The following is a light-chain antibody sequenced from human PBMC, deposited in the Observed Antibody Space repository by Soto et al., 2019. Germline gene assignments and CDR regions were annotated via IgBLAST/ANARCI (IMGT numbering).Light chain of an antibody. CDR2: GAS. Sequence: EFVLTQSPGTLSLSPGERATLSCRASQTVRNNYLAWYQQKPGQAPRLLIYGASGRATGIPDRFSGSGSGTDFTLTISSLQPEDFATYYCQQSYSTPWTFGQGTKVDIK. CDR1: QTVRNNY. J-gene: IGKJ1*01. CDR3: QQSYSTPWT. V-gene: IGKV3-20*01.